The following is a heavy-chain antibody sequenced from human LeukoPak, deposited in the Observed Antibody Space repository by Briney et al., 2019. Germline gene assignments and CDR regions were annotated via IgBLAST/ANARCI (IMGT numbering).Heavy chain of an antibody. CDR3: AKDIVNSGPRGYFDY. CDR1: GGSFSGYY. CDR2: ISGGGGTT. Sequence: SSETLSLTCAVYGGSFSGYYWSWIRQPPGKGLEWVSLISGGGGTTYYADSVKGRFTISRDKSMSTVYLQMYSLRAEDTAVYYCAKDIVNSGPRGYFDYWGQGTLVTVSS. J-gene: IGHJ4*02. V-gene: IGHV3-23*01. D-gene: IGHD6-19*01.